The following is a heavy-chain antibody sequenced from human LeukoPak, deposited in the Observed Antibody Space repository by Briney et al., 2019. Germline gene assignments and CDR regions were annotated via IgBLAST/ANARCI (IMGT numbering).Heavy chain of an antibody. J-gene: IGHJ6*03. D-gene: IGHD3-3*01. CDR2: IDWDDDK. Sequence: SGPALLKPPPTLTLTCTFSGFSLRTRGMCVSWIRQPPGKALEWLSRIDWDDDKYYSTSLKTRLTISKDTSKNQVVLTMTNMDPVDTATYYCARSYSGDFWSGYYTSYYYYYMDVWGKGTTVTVSS. CDR3: ARSYSGDFWSGYYTSYYYYYMDV. CDR1: GFSLRTRGMC. V-gene: IGHV2-70*11.